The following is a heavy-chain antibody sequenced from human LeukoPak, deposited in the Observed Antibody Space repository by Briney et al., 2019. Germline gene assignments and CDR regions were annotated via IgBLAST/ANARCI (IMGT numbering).Heavy chain of an antibody. V-gene: IGHV4-34*01. Sequence: SETLSLTCAVYGESFSNKYWTWIRQSPGKGLEWIAEIDHSGITNYNPSLKSRVTMSDDAPKNQFSLRLKSVTAADTAVYYCARHPVGNFYYYYLDVWGKGTTVTISS. CDR3: ARHPVGNFYYYYLDV. CDR1: GESFSNKY. D-gene: IGHD3-16*01. J-gene: IGHJ6*04. CDR2: IDHSGIT.